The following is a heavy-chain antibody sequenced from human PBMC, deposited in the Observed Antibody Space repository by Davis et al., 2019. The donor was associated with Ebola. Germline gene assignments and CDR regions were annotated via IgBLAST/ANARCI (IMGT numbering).Heavy chain of an antibody. D-gene: IGHD2-8*02. CDR1: GYTFTSYD. J-gene: IGHJ4*02. Sequence: ASVKVSCKASGYTFTSYDINWVRQAPGQGLEWMGWISAYNGNTNYAQKLQGRVTMTTDTSTSTAHMELRSLRSEDTAMYYCAKDPGGHTGESDYWGQGTLVIVSS. V-gene: IGHV1-18*01. CDR2: ISAYNGNT. CDR3: AKDPGGHTGESDY.